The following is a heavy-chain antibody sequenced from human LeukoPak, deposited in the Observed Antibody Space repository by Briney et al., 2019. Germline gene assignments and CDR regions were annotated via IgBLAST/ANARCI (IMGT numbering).Heavy chain of an antibody. D-gene: IGHD3-3*01. J-gene: IGHJ4*02. V-gene: IGHV4-31*03. CDR1: GVSISSGSYY. Sequence: TLSLTCTVSGVSISSGSYYWSWFRQHPGKGLEWIGYIYYSGSTYYNPSLKSRVTISVDTSKNQFSLKLSSVTAADTAVYYCARSRDYDFWSGSDYWGQGTLVTVSS. CDR3: ARSRDYDFWSGSDY. CDR2: IYYSGST.